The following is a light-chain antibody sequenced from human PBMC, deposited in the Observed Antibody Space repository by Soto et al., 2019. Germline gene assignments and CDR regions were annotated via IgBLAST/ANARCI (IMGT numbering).Light chain of an antibody. CDR1: QSVDSNY. CDR2: GAS. V-gene: IGKV3-20*01. Sequence: EIVLTQSPGTLSLSPGERATLSCRASQSVDSNYVAWYEQKPGQAPRLLIYGASTRATGIPDRFSGSGSGTDFTLTISRLEPEDFAVYYGQQYGSSPLTFGGGTKVEI. CDR3: QQYGSSPLT. J-gene: IGKJ4*01.